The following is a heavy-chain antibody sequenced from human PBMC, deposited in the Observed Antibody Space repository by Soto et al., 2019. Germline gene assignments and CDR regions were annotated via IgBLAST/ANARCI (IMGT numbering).Heavy chain of an antibody. Sequence: ASVKVSCKASGFTFTSSAVQWVRQARGQRLEWIGWIVVGSGNTNYAQKFPERVTITRDMSTSTAYMELSSLRSEDTAVYYCAADPYYYDSSGSIAFDIWGQGTMVT. V-gene: IGHV1-58*01. CDR1: GFTFTSSA. D-gene: IGHD3-22*01. CDR2: IVVGSGNT. J-gene: IGHJ3*02. CDR3: AADPYYYDSSGSIAFDI.